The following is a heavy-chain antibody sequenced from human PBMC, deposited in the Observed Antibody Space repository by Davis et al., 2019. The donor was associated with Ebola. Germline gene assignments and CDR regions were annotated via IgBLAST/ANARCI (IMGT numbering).Heavy chain of an antibody. CDR1: GGSFSGYY. V-gene: IGHV4-34*01. CDR2: INHSGST. D-gene: IGHD1/OR15-1a*01. CDR3: ARFRRTFYYYYGMDV. Sequence: SETLSLTCAVYGGSFSGYYCSWIRQPPGKGLEWIGEINHSGSTNYNPSLKSRVTISVDTAKNQFSLKLSSGTAADTAVYYCARFRRTFYYYYGMDVWGQGTTVTVSS. J-gene: IGHJ6*02.